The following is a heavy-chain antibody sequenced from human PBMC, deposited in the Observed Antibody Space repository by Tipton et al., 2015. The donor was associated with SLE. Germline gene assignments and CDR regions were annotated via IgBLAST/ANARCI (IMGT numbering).Heavy chain of an antibody. J-gene: IGHJ4*02. V-gene: IGHV4-39*01. CDR1: GGSIRSSSYY. CDR2: IYPTGNT. CDR3: ARQGTGFGSGRDDY. Sequence: LRLSCTVSGGSIRSSSYYWGWIRQPPGKGLEWIGSIYPTGNTYYNPSLKSRVTISVDTSKNQFSLKLSSVTAADTAVYYCARQGTGFGSGRDDYWGQGILVTVSS. D-gene: IGHD1-14*01.